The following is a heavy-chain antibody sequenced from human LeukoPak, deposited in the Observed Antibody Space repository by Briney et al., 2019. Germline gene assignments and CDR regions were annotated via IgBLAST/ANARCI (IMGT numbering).Heavy chain of an antibody. J-gene: IGHJ4*02. CDR1: GFIFSSYG. CDR2: ISSVGSII. D-gene: IGHD5-18*01. V-gene: IGHV3-48*02. Sequence: GGSLRLSCAASGFIFSSYGMNWVRQAPGKGLEWVSYISSVGSIIYYADSVKGRFTISRDGAKNSLYLQMNSLRDEDTAVYYCARDRETAMVPIYWGQGTLVTVSS. CDR3: ARDRETAMVPIY.